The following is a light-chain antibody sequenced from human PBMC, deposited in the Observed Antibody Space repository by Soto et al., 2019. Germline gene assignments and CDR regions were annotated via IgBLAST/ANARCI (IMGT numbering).Light chain of an antibody. CDR2: DAS. Sequence: DIQMTQSPSTLSASLGSRVTITCRASQSVRSWLAWYQQKPGRSPKLLIYDASSLQGGVPSRFSGSGFGTEFTLTVSSLQDDDFATDYCQQYSNYSFTFGPGTKVDMK. J-gene: IGKJ3*01. V-gene: IGKV1-5*01. CDR1: QSVRSW. CDR3: QQYSNYSFT.